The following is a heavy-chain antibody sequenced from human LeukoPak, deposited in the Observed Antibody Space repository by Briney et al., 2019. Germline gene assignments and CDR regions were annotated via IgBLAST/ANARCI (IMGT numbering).Heavy chain of an antibody. CDR2: IYYSGST. CDR3: ARGGSNGYNWFDP. V-gene: IGHV4-39*07. J-gene: IGHJ5*02. CDR1: GGSISSSSYS. D-gene: IGHD3-22*01. Sequence: SENLSLTCTVSGGSISSSSYSWGWIRQPPGKGVEWIGSIYYSGSTYYNPSLKSRVTISVDTSKNQFSLKLSSVTAADTAVYYCARGGSNGYNWFDPWGQGTLVTVSS.